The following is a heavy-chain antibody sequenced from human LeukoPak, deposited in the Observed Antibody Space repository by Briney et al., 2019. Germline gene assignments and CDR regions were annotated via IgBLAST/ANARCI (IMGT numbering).Heavy chain of an antibody. V-gene: IGHV1-18*01. CDR2: ISGYNGYT. CDR1: GYTFTSYG. Sequence: ASVKVSCKASGYTFTSYGISWVRQAPGLGLEWMGWISGYNGYTTYAQKLQGRVTMATDTSTSTAYMELRSLTSDDTAVYYCARVGNYYDRNPFDIWGQGTMVTVSS. J-gene: IGHJ3*02. D-gene: IGHD3-22*01. CDR3: ARVGNYYDRNPFDI.